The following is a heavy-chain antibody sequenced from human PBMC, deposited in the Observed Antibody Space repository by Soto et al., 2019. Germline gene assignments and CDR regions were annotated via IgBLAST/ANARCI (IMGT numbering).Heavy chain of an antibody. V-gene: IGHV4-34*01. J-gene: IGHJ4*02. CDR2: INHSGST. CDR3: ARVMTVTTGGYYFDY. D-gene: IGHD4-17*01. Sequence: QVQLQQWGAGLLKPSETLSLTCAVYGVSFSGYYWSWIRQPPGKGLEWIGEINHSGSTNYNPSLTSRVTISVDTSNNQFSLKLSSVTAADTALYYCARVMTVTTGGYYFDYWVQGLLVTVSS. CDR1: GVSFSGYY.